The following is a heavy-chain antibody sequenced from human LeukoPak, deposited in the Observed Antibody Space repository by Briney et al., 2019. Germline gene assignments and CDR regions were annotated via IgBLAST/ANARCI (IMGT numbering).Heavy chain of an antibody. J-gene: IGHJ2*01. Sequence: GGSLRLSCAASGLTFSSYAMSWVRQAPGKGLEWVSAISGSGGSTYYADSVKGRFTISRDNSKNTLYLQMNGLRAEDTAVYYCAKDPGCSSTSCYAYWYFDLWGRGTLVTVSS. CDR1: GLTFSSYA. CDR3: AKDPGCSSTSCYAYWYFDL. V-gene: IGHV3-23*01. CDR2: ISGSGGST. D-gene: IGHD2-2*01.